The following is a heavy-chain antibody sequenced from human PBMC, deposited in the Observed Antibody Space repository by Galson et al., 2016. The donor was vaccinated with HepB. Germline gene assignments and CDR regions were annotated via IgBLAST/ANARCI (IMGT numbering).Heavy chain of an antibody. D-gene: IGHD3-10*01. CDR2: ISSSGSTI. V-gene: IGHV3-11*01. Sequence: SLRLSCAASGFTFSDYYMSWIRQAPGKGLEWVSYISSSGSTIHYADSVKGRFTISRDNAKNSQYLQMDSLRAEDTAVYYCARALKRNYYASGSNYYYYGMDVWGKGTTVTVSS. J-gene: IGHJ6*04. CDR3: ARALKRNYYASGSNYYYYGMDV. CDR1: GFTFSDYY.